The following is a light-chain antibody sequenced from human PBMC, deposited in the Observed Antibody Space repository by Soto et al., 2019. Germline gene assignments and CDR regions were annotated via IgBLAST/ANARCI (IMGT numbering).Light chain of an antibody. V-gene: IGLV4-60*02. Sequence: QPVLTQSSSASASLGSSVKLTCTLSSGHSYSIIAWHQQQPGKATRSLMQLERSGSYSKESGVPDRSSCSSSGADRYLTISNLQFDDDAEYYCETWDSTTQVFGAGTKLTVL. J-gene: IGLJ3*02. CDR2: LERSGSY. CDR1: SGHSYSI. CDR3: ETWDSTTQV.